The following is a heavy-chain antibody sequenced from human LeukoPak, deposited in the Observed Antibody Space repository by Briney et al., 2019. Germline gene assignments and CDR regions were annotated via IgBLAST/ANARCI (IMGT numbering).Heavy chain of an antibody. CDR2: INHSGST. CDR1: GGSFSGYY. CDR3: ARGYYDILTGYHRYFDY. Sequence: PSETLSLTCAVYGGSFSGYYWSWIRQPPGKGLEWIGEINHSGSTNYNPSLKSRVTISVDTSKNQFSLKLSSVTAADTAVYYCARGYYDILTGYHRYFDYWGQGTLVTVSS. V-gene: IGHV4-34*01. D-gene: IGHD3-9*01. J-gene: IGHJ4*02.